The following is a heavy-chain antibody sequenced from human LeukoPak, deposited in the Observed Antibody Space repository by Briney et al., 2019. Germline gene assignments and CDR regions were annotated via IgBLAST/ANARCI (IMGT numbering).Heavy chain of an antibody. J-gene: IGHJ6*04. Sequence: SGPALVKPTQTLTLACTFSGFSLSTSGMCVSWIRQPPGKALEWLALIDWDDDKYYSTSLKTRLTISKDTSKNQVVLTMTNMDPVDTATYYCARSVAASSISGMDVWGKGTTVTVSS. CDR2: IDWDDDK. CDR3: ARSVAASSISGMDV. D-gene: IGHD2-15*01. V-gene: IGHV2-70*01. CDR1: GFSLSTSGMC.